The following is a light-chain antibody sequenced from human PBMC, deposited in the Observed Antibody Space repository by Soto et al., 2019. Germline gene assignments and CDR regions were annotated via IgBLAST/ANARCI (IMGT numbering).Light chain of an antibody. CDR3: SSYAGSKTL. V-gene: IGLV2-8*01. J-gene: IGLJ2*01. Sequence: QSALTQPPSASGSPGQSVTISCTGTSSDVGGYNYVSWYQQHPGKAPKLMIYEVSKRPSGVPDRFSGSKSGNTASLTVSGLQAEDEADYYCSSYAGSKTLFRGGTKLTVL. CDR2: EVS. CDR1: SSDVGGYNY.